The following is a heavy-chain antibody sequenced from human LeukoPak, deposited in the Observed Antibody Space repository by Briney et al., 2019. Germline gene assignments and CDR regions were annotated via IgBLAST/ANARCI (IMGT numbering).Heavy chain of an antibody. J-gene: IGHJ4*02. V-gene: IGHV3-30*18. D-gene: IGHD3-22*01. Sequence: GGSLRLSCAASGFTFSSYGMHWVRQAPGKGLEWVAVISYDGSNKYYADSVKGRFTISRDNSKNTLYLQMNSLRAEDTAVYYCAKYDSSGYYYGAAFDYWGQGTLVTVSS. CDR3: AKYDSSGYYYGAAFDY. CDR1: GFTFSSYG. CDR2: ISYDGSNK.